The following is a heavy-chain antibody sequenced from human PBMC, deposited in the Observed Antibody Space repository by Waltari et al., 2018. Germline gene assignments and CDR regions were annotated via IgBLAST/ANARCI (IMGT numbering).Heavy chain of an antibody. V-gene: IGHV4-34*01. D-gene: IGHD3-3*01. J-gene: IGHJ4*02. CDR2: INHNGST. Sequence: QVQLQQWGAGLLKPSETLSLTCAVYGGSFSGYYWSWIRQPPGKGLEWIGEINHNGSTNYNPSLKSRVTISVDTSKNQFSLKLSSVTAADTAVYYCARASGVWSGYYVIWGQGTLVTVSS. CDR1: GGSFSGYY. CDR3: ARASGVWSGYYVI.